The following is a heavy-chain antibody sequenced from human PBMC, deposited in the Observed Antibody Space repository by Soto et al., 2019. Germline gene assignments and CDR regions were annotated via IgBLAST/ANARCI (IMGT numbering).Heavy chain of an antibody. V-gene: IGHV1-69*13. CDR1: GGTFSNYA. Sequence: SVKVSCKASGGTFSNYAFSWVRQAPGQGLDWMGTIIPIFGTTNFAQKFQGRVTMTADESTTTVCMELNSLRAEDTAVYYCARRGSSSGGRVYWGQGTLVTVS. CDR3: ARRGSSSGGRVY. CDR2: IIPIFGTT. D-gene: IGHD6-6*01. J-gene: IGHJ4*02.